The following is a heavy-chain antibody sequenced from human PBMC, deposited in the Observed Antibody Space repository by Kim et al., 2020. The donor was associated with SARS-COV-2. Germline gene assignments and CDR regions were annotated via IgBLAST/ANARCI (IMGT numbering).Heavy chain of an antibody. CDR2: INPNSGGT. D-gene: IGHD3-10*01. V-gene: IGHV1-2*04. Sequence: ASVKVSCKASGYTFTGYYMHWVRQAPGQGLEWMGWINPNSGGTNYAQKFQGWVTMTRDTSISTAYMELSRLRSDDTAMYYCARANPPTSLGITMVRGVGMYYFDYWGQGTLVTVSS. J-gene: IGHJ4*02. CDR1: GYTFTGYY. CDR3: ARANPPTSLGITMVRGVGMYYFDY.